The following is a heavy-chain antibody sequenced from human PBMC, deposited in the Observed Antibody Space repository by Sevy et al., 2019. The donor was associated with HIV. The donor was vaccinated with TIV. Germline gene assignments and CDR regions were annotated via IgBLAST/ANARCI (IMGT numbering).Heavy chain of an antibody. V-gene: IGHV4-4*07. CDR1: GGSISSYY. CDR2: IYTSGST. J-gene: IGHJ3*02. CDR3: ARAQGGAVTTRGAFDI. D-gene: IGHD4-17*01. Sequence: SETLSLTCTVSGGSISSYYWSWIRQPAGKGLEWIGRIYTSGSTNYNPSLKSRFTMSVDTSKNQFSLKMSSVTAADTAVYYCARAQGGAVTTRGAFDIWGQGTMVTVSS.